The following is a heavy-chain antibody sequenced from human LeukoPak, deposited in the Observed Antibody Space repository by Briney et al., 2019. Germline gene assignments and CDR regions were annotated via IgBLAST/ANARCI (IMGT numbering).Heavy chain of an antibody. J-gene: IGHJ6*03. CDR2: IYVSGST. V-gene: IGHV4-4*07. Sequence: KPSETLSLTCTASTGSIRSYYWSWIRQPAGKGLECLGRIYVSGSTNYNPSLKSRVTMSVDTSKNHFSLKLSSVTAADTAVYYCARYIVGGDYDILTGRDESYYYYYMDVWGKGTTVTISS. CDR3: ARYIVGGDYDILTGRDESYYYYYMDV. CDR1: TGSIRSYY. D-gene: IGHD3-9*01.